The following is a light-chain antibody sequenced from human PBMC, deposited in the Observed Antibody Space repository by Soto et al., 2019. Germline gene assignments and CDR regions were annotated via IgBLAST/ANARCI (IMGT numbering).Light chain of an antibody. CDR3: QQFNDYPPT. Sequence: AIQLTQSPASLSASVGDRVTITCRASQAISSAFAWYQQKPGQAPNLLIYDASSLASGVPSRFSGGRSGTDFSLNISSLQPEDFATYYCQQFNDYPPTFGGGTKVEIK. J-gene: IGKJ4*01. CDR2: DAS. CDR1: QAISSA. V-gene: IGKV1D-13*01.